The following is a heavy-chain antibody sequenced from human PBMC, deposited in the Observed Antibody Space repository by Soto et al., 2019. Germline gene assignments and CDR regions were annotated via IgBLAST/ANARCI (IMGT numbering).Heavy chain of an antibody. J-gene: IGHJ5*02. CDR3: AKDLEMAHNWSS. V-gene: IGHV3-30*18. Sequence: QVQLVESGGGVVQPGRSLRLSCAASGFTFSSYGMHWVRQAPGKGLEWVAVISYDGSNKYYADSVKGRFTISRDNSKNTLYLQMNSLRAEDTAVYCCAKDLEMAHNWSSWGQGTLVTVSS. CDR2: ISYDGSNK. D-gene: IGHD1-1*01. CDR1: GFTFSSYG.